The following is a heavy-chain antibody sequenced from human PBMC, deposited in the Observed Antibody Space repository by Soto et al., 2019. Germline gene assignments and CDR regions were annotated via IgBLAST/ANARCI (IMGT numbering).Heavy chain of an antibody. CDR3: ALWSYPDY. CDR2: ISVSDGKT. J-gene: IGHJ1*01. D-gene: IGHD3-10*01. CDR1: GFRFGIYA. Sequence: PGGSLRLSCAGSGFRFGIYALSLVRQSPGKGLEWVSTISVSDGKTFYADSVKGRLSISRDTSQSTLYLQMNSLRADDTAMYYCALWSYPDYWGQGTLFTVSS. V-gene: IGHV3-23*01.